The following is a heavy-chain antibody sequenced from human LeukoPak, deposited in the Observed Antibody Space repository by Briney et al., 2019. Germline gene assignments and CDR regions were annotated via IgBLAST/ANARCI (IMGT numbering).Heavy chain of an antibody. CDR2: ITGSGVST. D-gene: IGHD3-22*01. CDR3: AKAGGASSGYRFDY. V-gene: IGHV3-23*01. Sequence: GGSLRLSCAASGFTFSSYAMSWVRQAPGKGLEWVSTITGSGVSTYYADPVKGRFTISRDNSKNTLYLEMNSLRAEDTAVYYCAKAGGASSGYRFDYWGQGTLVTVSS. CDR1: GFTFSSYA. J-gene: IGHJ4*02.